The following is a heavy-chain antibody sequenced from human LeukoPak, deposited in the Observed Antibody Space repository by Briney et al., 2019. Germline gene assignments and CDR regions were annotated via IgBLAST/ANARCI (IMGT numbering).Heavy chain of an antibody. CDR3: ARAQVFYGRLAHFDY. J-gene: IGHJ4*02. CDR2: INHSGST. V-gene: IGHV4-34*01. Sequence: SETLSLTCAVYGGSFSGYYWSWIRQPPGKGLEWIGEINHSGSTNYNPSLKSRVTISVDTSKNQFSLKLSSVTAADTAVYYCARAQVFYGRLAHFDYWGQGTLVTVSS. D-gene: IGHD4-17*01. CDR1: GGSFSGYY.